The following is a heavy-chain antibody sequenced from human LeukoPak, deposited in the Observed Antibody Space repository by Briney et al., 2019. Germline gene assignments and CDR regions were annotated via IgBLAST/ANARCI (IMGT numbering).Heavy chain of an antibody. CDR3: ARSYYYGSGSGVLDY. CDR2: IYYSGST. D-gene: IGHD3-10*01. CDR1: GGSFSGYY. V-gene: IGHV4-34*09. Sequence: SETLSLTCAVYGGSFSGYYWSWIRQPPGKGLEWIGYIYYSGSTYYNPSLKSRVTKSVDTSKNQFSLKLSSVTAADTAVYYCARSYYYGSGSGVLDYWGQGTLVTVSS. J-gene: IGHJ4*02.